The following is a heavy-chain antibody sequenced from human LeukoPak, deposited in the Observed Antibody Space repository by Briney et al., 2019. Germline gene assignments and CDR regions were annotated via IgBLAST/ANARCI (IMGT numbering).Heavy chain of an antibody. CDR3: ARDPDTPMPIDF. J-gene: IGHJ4*02. Sequence: ASVTVSCRASGYTFTDYYIHWVRQAPGQGLEWMGWMNSKNGGTKFAQKFQDRVTMTRDTSISTAYMELSSLRSDDTAVYYCARDPDTPMPIDFWGQGTLVTVSS. CDR2: MNSKNGGT. V-gene: IGHV1-2*02. D-gene: IGHD5-18*01. CDR1: GYTFTDYY.